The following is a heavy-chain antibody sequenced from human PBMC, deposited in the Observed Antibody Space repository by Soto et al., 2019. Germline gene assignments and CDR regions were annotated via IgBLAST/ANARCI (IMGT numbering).Heavy chain of an antibody. V-gene: IGHV4-31*03. Sequence: QVQLQESGPGLVKPSETLSLTCTVSGGSITRGGYYWSWIRQHPGKGLEWIGYIYNSGTTYYNPSLKCRVTISVQTSRNQSTLKLTSVTAADTAVYYCARDPAPWGQGTLVNVSS. CDR2: IYNSGTT. CDR3: ARDPAP. J-gene: IGHJ5*02. CDR1: GGSITRGGYY.